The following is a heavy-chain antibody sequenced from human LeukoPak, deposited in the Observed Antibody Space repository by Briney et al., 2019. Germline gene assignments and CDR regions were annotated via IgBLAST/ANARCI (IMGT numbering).Heavy chain of an antibody. J-gene: IGHJ4*02. Sequence: GGSLRLSCAASGFTFSGYEMNWVRQAPGKGLEWVSYISSSGSTIYYADSVKGRFTISRDNSKNSLYPQMNSLRTEDTALYYCVKDGKMATISWTSFDYWGQGTLVTVSS. CDR3: VKDGKMATISWTSFDY. D-gene: IGHD5-24*01. V-gene: IGHV3-48*03. CDR1: GFTFSGYE. CDR2: ISSSGSTI.